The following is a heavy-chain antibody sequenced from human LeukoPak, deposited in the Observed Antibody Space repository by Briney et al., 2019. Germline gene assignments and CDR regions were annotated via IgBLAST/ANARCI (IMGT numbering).Heavy chain of an antibody. Sequence: GGSLRFSCAASGFTFSSYGMHWVRQAPGKGLEWVAVISYDGSNKYYADSVKGRFTISRDNSKDTLYLQMNSLRAEDTAVYYCARVAGNGMDVWGQGTTVTVSS. CDR2: ISYDGSNK. J-gene: IGHJ6*02. CDR3: ARVAGNGMDV. V-gene: IGHV3-30*03. D-gene: IGHD6-19*01. CDR1: GFTFSSYG.